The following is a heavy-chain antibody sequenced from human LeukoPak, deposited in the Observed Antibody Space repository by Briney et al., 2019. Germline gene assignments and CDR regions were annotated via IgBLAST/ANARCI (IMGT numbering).Heavy chain of an antibody. Sequence: SVKVSCKASGGTFSSYAISWVRQAPGQGLEWMGGIIPIFGTANYAQKFQGRVTITADESTSTAYMELRGLRSEDTAVYYCVRDGEGVAISVNYWFDPWGQGTLVTVSS. J-gene: IGHJ5*02. D-gene: IGHD3-10*01. CDR2: IIPIFGTA. CDR3: VRDGEGVAISVNYWFDP. CDR1: GGTFSSYA. V-gene: IGHV1-69*13.